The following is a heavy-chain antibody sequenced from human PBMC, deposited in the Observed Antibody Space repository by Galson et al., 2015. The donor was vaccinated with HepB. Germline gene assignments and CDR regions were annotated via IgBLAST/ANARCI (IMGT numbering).Heavy chain of an antibody. CDR2: ISSSSSYI. CDR1: GFTFSSYS. J-gene: IGHJ3*02. Sequence: SLRLSCAASGFTFSSYSMNWVRQAPGKGLEWVSSISSSSSYIYYADSVKGRFTISRDNAKNSLYLQMNSLRAEDTAVYYCARDKWDYAGTLQTYYYGSGSFDIWGQGTMVTVSS. V-gene: IGHV3-21*01. CDR3: ARDKWDYAGTLQTYYYGSGSFDI. D-gene: IGHD3-10*01.